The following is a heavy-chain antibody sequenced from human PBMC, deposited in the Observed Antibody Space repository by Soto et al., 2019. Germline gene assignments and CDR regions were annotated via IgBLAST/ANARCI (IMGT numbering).Heavy chain of an antibody. CDR1: GGSISSGGYS. J-gene: IGHJ2*01. Sequence: PSETLSLTCAVSGGSISSGGYSWSWIRQPPGKGLEGIGYIYHSGSIYYNPSLKSRVTISVDRSKNQFSLKLSSVTAADTAVYYCARGEWYFDLWGRGTLVTVSS. V-gene: IGHV4-30-2*01. CDR3: ARGEWYFDL. CDR2: IYHSGSI.